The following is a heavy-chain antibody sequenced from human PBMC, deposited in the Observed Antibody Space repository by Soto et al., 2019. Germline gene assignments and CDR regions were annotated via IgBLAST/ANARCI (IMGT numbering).Heavy chain of an antibody. V-gene: IGHV3-23*01. CDR3: AKDKGVVGGFDY. D-gene: IGHD2-21*01. CDR2: ISGSGGST. J-gene: IGHJ4*02. Sequence: EVQLLESGGGLVQPGGSLRLSCAASGFTFSSYAMSWVRQAPGKGLEWVSAISGSGGSTYYADSVKGRFTISRDNSKNRLYRKMNSLRAEDTAVYYCAKDKGVVGGFDYWGQGTLVTVSS. CDR1: GFTFSSYA.